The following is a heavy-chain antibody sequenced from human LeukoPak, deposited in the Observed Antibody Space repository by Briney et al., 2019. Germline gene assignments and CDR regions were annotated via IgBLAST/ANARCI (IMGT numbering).Heavy chain of an antibody. CDR3: GRLFDS. CDR2: INYSGTT. CDR1: GGAIISDTFY. V-gene: IGHV4-39*01. J-gene: IGHJ4*02. Sequence: PSETLSLTCTVSGGAIISDTFYWGWVRQPPGKGLEWVGSINYSGTTYYNPSLRSRVSISVDSSRTQFFLRLNSVTAADTAVYYGGRLFDSWGQGILVTVSS.